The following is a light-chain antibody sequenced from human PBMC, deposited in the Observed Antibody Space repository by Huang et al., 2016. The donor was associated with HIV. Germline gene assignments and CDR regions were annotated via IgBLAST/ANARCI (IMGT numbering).Light chain of an antibody. CDR2: RAS. V-gene: IGKV3-20*01. J-gene: IGKJ2*03. CDR1: QSVNNNY. Sequence: EILLSQSPDTLSLSPGERATLSCRASQSVNNNYLAWYQQKPGQAPWLLIYRASTRATGIPDRFSGGGSGTDFTLTSSRLEPDDFAVYYCQQFGSSPPYSFGQGTKLEIK. CDR3: QQFGSSPPYS.